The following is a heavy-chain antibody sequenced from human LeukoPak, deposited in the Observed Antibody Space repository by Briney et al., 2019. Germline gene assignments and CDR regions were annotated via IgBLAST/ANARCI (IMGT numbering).Heavy chain of an antibody. D-gene: IGHD1-1*01. J-gene: IGHJ4*02. CDR1: GGSMKSYY. Sequence: SETLSLTCTVSGGSMKSYYWSWIRQSPGKGLEWIGFIHNSGSTNNNPSLQSRVTISLDTSKNQFSLKLTSVTAADTAVYYCASQLGGTTFHWGQGTLVTVSS. CDR2: IHNSGST. CDR3: ASQLGGTTFH. V-gene: IGHV4-59*01.